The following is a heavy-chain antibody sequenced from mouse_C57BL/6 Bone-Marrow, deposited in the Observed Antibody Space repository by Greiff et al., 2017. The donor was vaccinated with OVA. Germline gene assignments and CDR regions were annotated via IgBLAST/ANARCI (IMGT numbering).Heavy chain of an antibody. CDR3: ARWDYGNSYWYFDV. V-gene: IGHV1-39*01. J-gene: IGHJ1*03. CDR2: LNPNYGTT. Sequence: VQLQQSGPELVKPGASVKISCKASGYSFTDYNMNWVKQSNGKSLEWIGVLNPNYGTTSYNQKFKGKATLTVDQSSSTAYMQLNSLTSEDSAVYYCARWDYGNSYWYFDVWGTGTTVTVSS. CDR1: GYSFTDYN. D-gene: IGHD2-1*01.